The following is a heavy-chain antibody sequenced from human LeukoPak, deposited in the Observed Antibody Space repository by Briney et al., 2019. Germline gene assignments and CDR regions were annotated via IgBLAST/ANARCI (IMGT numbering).Heavy chain of an antibody. CDR2: IYYCGST. CDR3: ASVRAYYYHSSGYYLDY. CDR1: GVSVSSLY. Sequence: SETLSLTCIVSGVSVSSLYWSGIRPPPGKGLEWMGYIYYCGSTNYNPSLKRRVTISVDPSKNQFSLKLSSVTAAATAVYYCASVRAYYYHSSGYYLDYWGQGTLVTVSS. J-gene: IGHJ4*02. V-gene: IGHV4-59*02. D-gene: IGHD3-22*01.